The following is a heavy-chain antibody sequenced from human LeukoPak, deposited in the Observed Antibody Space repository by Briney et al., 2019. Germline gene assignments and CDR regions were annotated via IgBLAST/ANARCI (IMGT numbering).Heavy chain of an antibody. CDR3: ARGPIVGAVDY. CDR2: INHSGSN. Sequence: SGTLSLTCAVYGGSFSAYYWNWIRQPPGKGLEWIGEINHSGSNNYNPSLKRRVTISVDTSKNHFSLKLSSVTAADTAVYYCARGPIVGAVDYWGQGTLVTVFS. CDR1: GGSFSAYY. J-gene: IGHJ4*02. V-gene: IGHV4-34*01. D-gene: IGHD1-26*01.